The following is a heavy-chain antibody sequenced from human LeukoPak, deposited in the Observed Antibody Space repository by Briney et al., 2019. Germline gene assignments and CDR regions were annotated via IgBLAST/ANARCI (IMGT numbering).Heavy chain of an antibody. CDR2: IIPILGIA. CDR1: GGTFSSYA. D-gene: IGHD5-12*01. CDR3: ARPAGMATILRYDY. V-gene: IGHV1-69*04. Sequence: APVKVCCKASGGTFSSYAISWVRQAPGQGVEWMGRIIPILGIANYAQKFQGRVTITADKSTSTAYMELSSLRSEDTAVYYCARPAGMATILRYDYWGQGTLVTVSS. J-gene: IGHJ4*02.